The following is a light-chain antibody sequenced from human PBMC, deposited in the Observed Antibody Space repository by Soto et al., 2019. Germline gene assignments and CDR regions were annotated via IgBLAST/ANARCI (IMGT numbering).Light chain of an antibody. CDR1: QGISNY. J-gene: IGKJ1*01. CDR3: QKYNSAPWT. Sequence: DIQMTQSPSSLSASVGDRVTITCRASQGISNYLAWYQQKPGKVPKLLIYAASTLQSGVPSRFSGSGSGTDFTLSISGLQPADFATYYCQKYNSAPWTFGQGNKVEIK. V-gene: IGKV1-27*01. CDR2: AAS.